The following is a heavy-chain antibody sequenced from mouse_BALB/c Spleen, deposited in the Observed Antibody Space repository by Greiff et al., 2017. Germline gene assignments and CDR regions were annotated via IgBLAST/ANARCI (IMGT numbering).Heavy chain of an antibody. Sequence: EVKLMASGGGLVQPGGSRKLSCAASGFTFSSFGMHWVRQAPEKGLEWVAYISSGSSTIYYADTVKGRFTISRDNPKNTLFLQMTSLRSEDTAMYYCARWPHYGSSPYWYFDVWGAGTTVTGSS. J-gene: IGHJ1*01. CDR3: ARWPHYGSSPYWYFDV. D-gene: IGHD1-1*01. CDR1: GFTFSSFG. V-gene: IGHV5-17*02. CDR2: ISSGSSTI.